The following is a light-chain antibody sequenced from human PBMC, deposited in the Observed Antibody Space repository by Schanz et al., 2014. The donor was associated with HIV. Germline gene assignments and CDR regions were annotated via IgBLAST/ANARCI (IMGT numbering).Light chain of an antibody. CDR2: VAP. J-gene: IGKJ3*01. CDR1: QRISNA. V-gene: IGKV1-39*01. CDR3: QQSYTTPRT. Sequence: DIQMPQSPSSLSASVGDRVTLTCRASQRISNALNWYQQKSGKAPKLLIYVAPSLQSGVPSRFSGSGSGTDFTLTISSLQPEDFATYYCQQSYTTPRTFGPGTKVDI.